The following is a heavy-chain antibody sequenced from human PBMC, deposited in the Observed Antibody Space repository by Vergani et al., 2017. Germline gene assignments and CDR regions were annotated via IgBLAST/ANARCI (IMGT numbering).Heavy chain of an antibody. CDR1: GGSITSSSYY. D-gene: IGHD3-9*01. CDR2: IYHSGGA. Sequence: QLHLQESGPGLVKPSETLSLTCTVSGGSITSSSYYWGWIRQPPGKGLEWIGNIYHSGGAYYNPSLKGRVAISVDTSNNQFSLEVTSVTAADTAIYFCALTDSFIFRYCHWALWGQGTLVTVSS. J-gene: IGHJ4*02. V-gene: IGHV4-39*01. CDR3: ALTDSFIFRYCHWAL.